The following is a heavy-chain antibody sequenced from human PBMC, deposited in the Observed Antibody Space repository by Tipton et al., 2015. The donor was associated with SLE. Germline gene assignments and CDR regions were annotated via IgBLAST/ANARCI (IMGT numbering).Heavy chain of an antibody. CDR1: GFTFSSYA. CDR2: VSGSGSNT. D-gene: IGHD2-21*02. Sequence: SLRLSCAASGFTFSSYAMSWVRQASGKGLEWVSGVSGSGSNTYYADSVKGRFTISRDNSKNTLYLQMNSLRAEDTAVYYCARGLGDWAFDYWGQGALVTVSS. V-gene: IGHV3-23*01. J-gene: IGHJ4*02. CDR3: ARGLGDWAFDY.